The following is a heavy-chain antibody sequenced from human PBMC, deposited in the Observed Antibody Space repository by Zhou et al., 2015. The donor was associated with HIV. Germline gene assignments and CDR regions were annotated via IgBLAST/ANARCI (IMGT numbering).Heavy chain of an antibody. Sequence: LVQSGTEVREPGSSVKVSCKASGGTFSDSDISWVRQAPGQGLEWMGGIIPMFDIENHAQKFRGRLTLTADKSTGAAYMELSSLRSEDAAVYYCATSPGYSGGAFEEYLHHWGQGTLVTVSS. J-gene: IGHJ1*01. V-gene: IGHV1-69*17. D-gene: IGHD1-26*01. CDR2: IIPMFDIE. CDR3: ATSPGYSGGAFEEYLHH. CDR1: GGTFSDSD.